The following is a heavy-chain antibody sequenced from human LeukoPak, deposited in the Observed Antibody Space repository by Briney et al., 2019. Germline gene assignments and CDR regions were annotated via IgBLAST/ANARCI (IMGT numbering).Heavy chain of an antibody. J-gene: IGHJ3*02. D-gene: IGHD3-16*01. CDR1: GFTFSSYW. V-gene: IGHV3-7*01. Sequence: GGSLRLSCAASGFTFSSYWMSWVRQAPGKGLEWVANIKQDGSEKYYVDSVKGRFTISRDNAKNSLYLQMNSLRAEDTAVYYCARGSLVWGYAFDIWGQGTMVTVSS. CDR3: ARGSLVWGYAFDI. CDR2: IKQDGSEK.